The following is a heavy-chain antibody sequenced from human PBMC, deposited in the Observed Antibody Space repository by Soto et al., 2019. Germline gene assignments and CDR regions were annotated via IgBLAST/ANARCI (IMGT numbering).Heavy chain of an antibody. CDR2: ISTYNGNT. J-gene: IGHJ5*02. D-gene: IGHD2-15*01. V-gene: IGHV1-18*04. CDR1: CSTFSIYG. Sequence: ASLKVSCNACCSTFSIYGITWVRQSPGQGLEWMGWISTYNGNTNYAQKVQGRVTMTIDTSTSTAYMELRSLRSDDTAMYYCAAAVGSSRHLVSQWFHPWGKGTVVTVCS. CDR3: AAAVGSSRHLVSQWFHP.